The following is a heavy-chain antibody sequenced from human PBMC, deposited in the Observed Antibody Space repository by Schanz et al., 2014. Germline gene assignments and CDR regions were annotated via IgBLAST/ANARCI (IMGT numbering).Heavy chain of an antibody. CDR3: ATDHVATTDYDYFFYYLDV. Sequence: VQSVHSGTEVQKLGASVKVSCQTSGYTFTAYGINWVRQAPGQGLEWIGWISAQTGDTRYAQKMQGRVTMTTHIYTTTASLALTRHRYDDTAVYYCATDHVATTDYDYFFYYLDVWATGITVIVSS. CDR2: ISAQTGDT. J-gene: IGHJ6*03. D-gene: IGHD1-1*01. CDR1: GYTFTAYG. V-gene: IGHV1-18*01.